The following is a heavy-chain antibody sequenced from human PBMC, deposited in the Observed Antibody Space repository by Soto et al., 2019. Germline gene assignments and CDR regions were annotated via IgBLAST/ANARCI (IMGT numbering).Heavy chain of an antibody. J-gene: IGHJ4*02. D-gene: IGHD3-10*01. CDR1: GFTFSIYA. V-gene: IGHV3-30*04. CDR2: ISYDGSNK. CDR3: ARVVHYYGSGSYYGPYFDY. Sequence: SLRLSCSASGFTFSIYAMHWVRQAPGKGLEWVAVISYDGSNKYYADSVKGRITISRDNSKNTLYLQMNSLRAEDTAVYYCARVVHYYGSGSYYGPYFDYWGQGTLVTVSS.